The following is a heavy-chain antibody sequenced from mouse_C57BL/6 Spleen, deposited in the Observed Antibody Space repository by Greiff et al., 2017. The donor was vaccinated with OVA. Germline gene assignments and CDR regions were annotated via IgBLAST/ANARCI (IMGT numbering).Heavy chain of an antibody. CDR3: AGNYDYDGGNYFDY. V-gene: IGHV1-80*01. CDR2: IYPGDGDT. Sequence: QVQLQQSGAELVKPGASVKISCKASGYAFSSYWMNWVKQRPGKGLEWIGQIYPGDGDTNYNGKFKGKATLTADKSSSTAYMQLSSLTSEDSAVYFCAGNYDYDGGNYFDYWGQGTTLTVSS. J-gene: IGHJ2*01. D-gene: IGHD2-4*01. CDR1: GYAFSSYW.